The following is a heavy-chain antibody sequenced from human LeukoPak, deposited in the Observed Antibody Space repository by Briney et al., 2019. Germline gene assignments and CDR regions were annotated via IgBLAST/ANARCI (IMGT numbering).Heavy chain of an antibody. CDR1: GGSFSGYY. CDR2: INHSGST. V-gene: IGHV4-34*01. Sequence: TSETLSLTCAVYGGSFSGYYWSWIRQPPGKGLEWIGEINHSGSTNYNPSLKSRVTISVDTSKNQFSLKLSSVTAADTAVYYCAREPDCSSWSGWFDPWGQGTLVTVSS. CDR3: AREPDCSSWSGWFDP. D-gene: IGHD6-13*01. J-gene: IGHJ5*02.